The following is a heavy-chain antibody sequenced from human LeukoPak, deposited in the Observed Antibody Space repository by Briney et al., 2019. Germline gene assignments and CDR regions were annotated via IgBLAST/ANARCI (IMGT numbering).Heavy chain of an antibody. D-gene: IGHD2-8*02. J-gene: IGHJ4*02. CDR1: GGSISSSNW. CDR2: IYYSGST. CDR3: ARDITGFDY. Sequence: SGTLSLTCAVSGGSISSSNWWSWIRQPPGKGLEWIGYIYYSGSTNYNPSLKSRVTISVDTSKNQFSLKLSSVTAADTAVYYCARDITGFDYWGQGTLVTVSS. V-gene: IGHV4-61*01.